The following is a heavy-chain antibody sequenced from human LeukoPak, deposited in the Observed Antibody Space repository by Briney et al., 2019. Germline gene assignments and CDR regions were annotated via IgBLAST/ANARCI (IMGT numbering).Heavy chain of an antibody. Sequence: AGTSLRLSCEASGFTFSHFGMHWVRQAPGKGLEWVSVLYSDGNTKYADSVQGRFTISRDNSKNTLYLEMNSLSPDDTAVYYCARGVEPLAANTLAYWGQGTLVTVSS. CDR1: GFTFSHFG. J-gene: IGHJ4*02. V-gene: IGHV3-NL1*01. CDR3: ARGVEPLAANTLAY. CDR2: LYSDGNT. D-gene: IGHD1-14*01.